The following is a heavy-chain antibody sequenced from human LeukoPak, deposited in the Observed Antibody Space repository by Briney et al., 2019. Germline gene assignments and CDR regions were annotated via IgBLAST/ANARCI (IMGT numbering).Heavy chain of an antibody. D-gene: IGHD4-17*01. Sequence: GASVKVSCKASGYTFTSYGISWVRQAPGQGLEWMGWISAYNGNTNYAQKLQGRVTMTTDTSTSTAYMELRSLRSDDPAVYSCAPTGTVTPSTSGFDPWGPGTLVTVSS. J-gene: IGHJ5*02. CDR1: GYTFTSYG. CDR3: APTGTVTPSTSGFDP. V-gene: IGHV1-18*01. CDR2: ISAYNGNT.